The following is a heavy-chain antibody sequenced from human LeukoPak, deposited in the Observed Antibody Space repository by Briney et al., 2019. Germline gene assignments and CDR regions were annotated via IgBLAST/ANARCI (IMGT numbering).Heavy chain of an antibody. D-gene: IGHD3-10*01. Sequence: GGSLRLSCAASGFTFGSSWMSWVRQAPGKGLEWVANIKEDGSEQYYVDSVKGRFTISRDNAKNSLYLQMNSLRAEDTAVYYCARDYGSGSYYNTAYWGQGTLVTVSS. J-gene: IGHJ4*02. V-gene: IGHV3-7*01. CDR3: ARDYGSGSYYNTAY. CDR2: IKEDGSEQ. CDR1: GFTFGSSW.